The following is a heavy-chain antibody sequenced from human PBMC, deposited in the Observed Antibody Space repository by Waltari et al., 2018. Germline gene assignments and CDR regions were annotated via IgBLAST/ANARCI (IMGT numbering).Heavy chain of an antibody. Sequence: QVQLQESGPGLVKPSQTLSLTCTVSGGSISSGDYYWSWLRQPPGKGLEWIGYIYYSGSTYYNPSLKSRVTISVDTSKNQFSLKLSSVTAADTAVYYCAREVGATTHYFDYWGQGTLVTVSS. V-gene: IGHV4-30-4*08. CDR2: IYYSGST. D-gene: IGHD1-26*01. CDR1: GGSISSGDYY. J-gene: IGHJ4*02. CDR3: AREVGATTHYFDY.